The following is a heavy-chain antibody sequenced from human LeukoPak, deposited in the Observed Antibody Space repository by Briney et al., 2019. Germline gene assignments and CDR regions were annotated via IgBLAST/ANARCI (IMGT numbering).Heavy chain of an antibody. D-gene: IGHD6-19*01. Sequence: GGSLRLSCAASGFTFSSYGMHWVRQAPGKGLEWVAVISYDGSNKYYADSVKGRFTISRDNSKNTLYLQMNSLRAEDTAVYYCAKDFSSGWPKYYYYGMDVWGQGTTVTVSS. CDR1: GFTFSSYG. CDR2: ISYDGSNK. V-gene: IGHV3-30*18. J-gene: IGHJ6*02. CDR3: AKDFSSGWPKYYYYGMDV.